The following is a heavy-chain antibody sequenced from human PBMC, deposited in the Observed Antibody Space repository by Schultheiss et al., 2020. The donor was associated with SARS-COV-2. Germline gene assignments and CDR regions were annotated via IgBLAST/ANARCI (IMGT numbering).Heavy chain of an antibody. CDR3: AREEGRHELGIDY. CDR1: GGSISSGGYY. CDR2: IYYSGST. D-gene: IGHD6-13*01. Sequence: GSLRLSCAVSGGSISSGGYYWSWIRQPPGKGLEWIGSIYYSGSTYYNPSLKSRVTISVDTSKNQFSLKLSSVTAADTAVYYCAREEGRHELGIDYWGQGTLVTVSS. J-gene: IGHJ4*02. V-gene: IGHV4-39*07.